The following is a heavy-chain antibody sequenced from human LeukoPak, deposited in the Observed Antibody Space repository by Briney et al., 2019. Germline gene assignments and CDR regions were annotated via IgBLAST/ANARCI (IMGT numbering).Heavy chain of an antibody. CDR1: GGSISSSNW. Sequence: PSETLSLTCAVSGGSISSSNWWSWVRQPPGKGLQWIGEIYHTGSTNYSPSLKSRATISVDTSKNQFSLKLSSVTAADTAVYYCARGFITGDRSHDTFDIWGQGTMVTVSS. D-gene: IGHD7-27*01. V-gene: IGHV4-4*02. CDR2: IYHTGST. CDR3: ARGFITGDRSHDTFDI. J-gene: IGHJ3*02.